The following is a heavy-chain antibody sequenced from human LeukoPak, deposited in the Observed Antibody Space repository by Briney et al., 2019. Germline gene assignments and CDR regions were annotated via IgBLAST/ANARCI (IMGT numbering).Heavy chain of an antibody. CDR3: AATSVYYDFWSGYSGHYYYMDV. Sequence: ASVKVSCKASGFTFTSSAMQWMRQARGQRLEWIGWIVVGSGNTNYAQKFQERVTITRDMSTSTAYMELSSVRSEDTAVYYCAATSVYYDFWSGYSGHYYYMDVWGKGTTVTVSS. V-gene: IGHV1-58*02. CDR2: IVVGSGNT. J-gene: IGHJ6*03. D-gene: IGHD3-3*01. CDR1: GFTFTSSA.